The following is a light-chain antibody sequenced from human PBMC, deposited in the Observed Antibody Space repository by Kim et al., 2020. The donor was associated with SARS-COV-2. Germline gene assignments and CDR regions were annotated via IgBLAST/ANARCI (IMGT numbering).Light chain of an antibody. Sequence: SASIGDRVIITCRASQSGDRWLAWYQQRPGKAPKLLIYDATDLKSGVPSRFSGRGSGTEFTLTITSLQPDDFGTYYCQQYSTYSYSLGQGTKLEI. V-gene: IGKV1-5*01. CDR1: QSGDRW. CDR3: QQYSTYSYS. J-gene: IGKJ2*03. CDR2: DAT.